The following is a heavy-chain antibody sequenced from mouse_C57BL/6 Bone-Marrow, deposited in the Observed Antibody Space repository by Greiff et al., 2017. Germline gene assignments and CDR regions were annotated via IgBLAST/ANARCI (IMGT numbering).Heavy chain of an antibody. J-gene: IGHJ1*03. CDR1: GYTFTSYD. CDR2: FYPRDGST. CDR3: AILELDGSSGDCYFDV. D-gene: IGHD1-1*01. V-gene: IGHV1-85*01. Sequence: QVQLKESGPELVKPGASVKLSCKASGYTFTSYDINWVKQRPGPGLEWIGWFYPRDGSTKYNEKFKGTATLTVDTSSSTAYMELHSLTSEDSAVYFGAILELDGSSGDCYFDVWGTGTTVTVSS.